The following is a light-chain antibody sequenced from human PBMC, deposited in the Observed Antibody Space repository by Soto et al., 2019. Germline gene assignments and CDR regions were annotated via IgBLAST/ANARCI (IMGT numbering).Light chain of an antibody. J-gene: IGLJ2*01. CDR3: CSYAGSSTPVV. CDR1: SSDVGSYNL. V-gene: IGLV2-23*01. Sequence: QSVLTQPASVSGSPGQSITLSCTGTSSDVGSYNLVSWYQQHPGKAPKLMIYEGSKRPSGVSNRFSGSKSGNTASLTISGRQAEDEADYYCCSYAGSSTPVVFGGGTKLTVL. CDR2: EGS.